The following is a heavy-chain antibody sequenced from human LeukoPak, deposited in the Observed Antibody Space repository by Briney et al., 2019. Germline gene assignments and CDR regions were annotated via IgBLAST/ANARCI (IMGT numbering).Heavy chain of an antibody. D-gene: IGHD3-3*01. Sequence: SETLSLTCTILGGAISSYYWSWIRQPPGKGLEWIGYIYYSGSTNYNPSLKSRVTISVDTSKNQFSLKLSSVTAADTAVYYCARDLQKYYDFWSAPERYYYYMDVWGKGTTVTVSS. CDR3: ARDLQKYYDFWSAPERYYYYMDV. CDR1: GGAISSYY. CDR2: IYYSGST. J-gene: IGHJ6*03. V-gene: IGHV4-59*01.